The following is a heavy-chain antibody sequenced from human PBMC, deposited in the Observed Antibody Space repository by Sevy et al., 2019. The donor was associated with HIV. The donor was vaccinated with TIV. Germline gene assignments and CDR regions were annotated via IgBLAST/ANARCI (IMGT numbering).Heavy chain of an antibody. CDR2: ISSSSSTI. Sequence: GGSLRLSCAASGFTFSSYSMNWVRQAPGNGLEWVSYISSSSSTIYYADSVKGRFTISRDNAKNSLYLQMNSLRDEDTAVYYCARDLDGGNWGHAFDIWGQGTMVTVSS. CDR1: GFTFSSYS. CDR3: ARDLDGGNWGHAFDI. D-gene: IGHD7-27*01. J-gene: IGHJ3*02. V-gene: IGHV3-48*02.